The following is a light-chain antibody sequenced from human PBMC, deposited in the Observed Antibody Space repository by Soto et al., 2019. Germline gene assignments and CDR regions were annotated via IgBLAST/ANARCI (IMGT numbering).Light chain of an antibody. CDR3: ALFVGSGIWA. Sequence: QTVVTQEPSFSVSPGGTVTLTCGLSSGSVSTAYYPSWYQQTPGQAPRTLIYNTNARSSGVPDRFSGSILGNKAALTITGAQADDESDYYCALFVGSGIWAFGGGTKVTVL. V-gene: IGLV8-61*01. J-gene: IGLJ2*01. CDR2: NTN. CDR1: SGSVSTAYY.